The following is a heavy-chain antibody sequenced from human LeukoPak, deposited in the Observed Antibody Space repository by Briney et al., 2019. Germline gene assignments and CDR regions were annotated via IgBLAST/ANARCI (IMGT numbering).Heavy chain of an antibody. J-gene: IGHJ5*02. Sequence: ASVRVSCKASGYTFTSYYIHWVRQAPGQGLEWMGVINPSGGGTSYAQKFQGRVTMTRDTSTSTVYMDLRSLRSEDTAVYFCARDMLAVPSNWFDPWGQGTLVTVSS. CDR1: GYTFTSYY. D-gene: IGHD2-8*01. CDR2: INPSGGGT. CDR3: ARDMLAVPSNWFDP. V-gene: IGHV1-46*01.